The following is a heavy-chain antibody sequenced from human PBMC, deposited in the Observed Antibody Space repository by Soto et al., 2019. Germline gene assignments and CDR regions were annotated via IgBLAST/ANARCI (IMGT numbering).Heavy chain of an antibody. J-gene: IGHJ5*02. CDR1: GGSISSGDSY. CDR3: ARDLKEYCSDGKCNWFDP. Sequence: SETLSLTCTVSGGSISSGDSYWSWIRQPPGKGLEWIGYISYSGSTNYNPSLKSRVTISFDASKNEISLQVRSATAADAAVYYCARDLKEYCSDGKCNWFDPWGQGTVVTVSS. D-gene: IGHD2-15*01. CDR2: ISYSGST. V-gene: IGHV4-61*08.